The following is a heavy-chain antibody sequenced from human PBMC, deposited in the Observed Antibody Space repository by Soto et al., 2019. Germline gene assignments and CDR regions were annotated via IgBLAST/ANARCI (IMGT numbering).Heavy chain of an antibody. CDR1: GGTFRNYP. Sequence: QVQLVQSGTEVKKPGSSVKVSCKASGGTFRNYPINWVRQAPGQGLEWMGSIFPLTDIPDYAQNFQARLTIRAENSTSTAYMEWTSLTSDDTAMYFCARGPLVVLNYFESWGQGTLVTVSS. CDR3: ARGPLVVLNYFES. CDR2: IFPLTDIP. J-gene: IGHJ4*02. V-gene: IGHV1-69*02.